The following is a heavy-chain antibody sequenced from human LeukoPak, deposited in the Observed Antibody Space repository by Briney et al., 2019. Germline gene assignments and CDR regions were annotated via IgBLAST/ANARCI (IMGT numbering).Heavy chain of an antibody. D-gene: IGHD6-19*01. V-gene: IGHV4-59*01. Sequence: PSQTLSLTCTVSDDSISTYYWSWIRRPPGRGLEWIGYIYSSGSTMYNPSLKSRVTISVDTSKKQLSLKLSTVTAADTAVYYCARAKKAVAGFFDYWGQGTLVTVSS. J-gene: IGHJ4*02. CDR1: DDSISTYY. CDR2: IYSSGST. CDR3: ARAKKAVAGFFDY.